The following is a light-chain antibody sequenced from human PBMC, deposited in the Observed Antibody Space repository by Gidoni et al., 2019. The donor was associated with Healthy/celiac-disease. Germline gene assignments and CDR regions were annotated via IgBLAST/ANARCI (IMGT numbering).Light chain of an antibody. Sequence: DIQMTQSPSSLSASVGDRVTITCQASQDISNYLNLYQQKPGKAPKLLIYDASNWETGVPSRFSGSGYGTDFTLTISSLQPEDIATYYCQQYDNLHLTFGGGTKVEIK. J-gene: IGKJ4*01. V-gene: IGKV1-33*01. CDR3: QQYDNLHLT. CDR2: DAS. CDR1: QDISNY.